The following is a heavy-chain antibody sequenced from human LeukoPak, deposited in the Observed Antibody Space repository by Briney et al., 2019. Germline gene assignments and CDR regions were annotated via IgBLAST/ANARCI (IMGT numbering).Heavy chain of an antibody. Sequence: PGRSLRLSRAASGFTFDDYAMHWVRQAPGKGLEWVSGISWNSGSIGYADSVKGRFTISRDNAKNSLYLQMNSLRAEDTALYYCAKGYYYGSGGNWFDPWGQGTLVTVSS. CDR2: ISWNSGSI. CDR3: AKGYYYGSGGNWFDP. J-gene: IGHJ5*02. CDR1: GFTFDDYA. D-gene: IGHD3-10*01. V-gene: IGHV3-9*01.